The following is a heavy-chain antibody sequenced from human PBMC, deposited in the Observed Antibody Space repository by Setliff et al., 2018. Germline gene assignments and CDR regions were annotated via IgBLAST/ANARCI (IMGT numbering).Heavy chain of an antibody. CDR3: AKVNNRFWSGYYPYYYAMDV. J-gene: IGHJ6*02. Sequence: GGSLRLSCAASGFTFSSYAMSWVRQAPGRGLEWVSAISGSGGSTYYADSVKGRFTISRDNSKNTLYLQMNSLRAEDTAVYYCAKVNNRFWSGYYPYYYAMDVWGQGTTVTVSS. CDR2: ISGSGGST. V-gene: IGHV3-23*01. CDR1: GFTFSSYA. D-gene: IGHD3-3*01.